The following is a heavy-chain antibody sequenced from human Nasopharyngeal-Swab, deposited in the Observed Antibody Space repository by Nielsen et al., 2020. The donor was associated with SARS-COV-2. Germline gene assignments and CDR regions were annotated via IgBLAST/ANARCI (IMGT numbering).Heavy chain of an antibody. CDR3: ASFGSYYDYDYYGMDV. J-gene: IGHJ6*02. CDR2: ISAYNGNT. V-gene: IGHV1-18*01. D-gene: IGHD1-26*01. CDR1: GYTFTSYG. Sequence: ASVKVSCKASGYTFTSYGISWVRQAPGQGLEWMGWISAYNGNTNYAQKLQGRVTMTTDTSTSTAYMELRSLRPDDTAVYYCASFGSYYDYDYYGMDVWGQGTTVTVSS.